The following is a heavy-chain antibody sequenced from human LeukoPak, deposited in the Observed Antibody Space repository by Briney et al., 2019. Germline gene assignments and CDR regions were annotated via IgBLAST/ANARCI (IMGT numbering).Heavy chain of an antibody. CDR3: ARQYYDILTDPNYFDS. Sequence: TPGESLKISCKGSGYSFSNYWIGWVRQMPGKGLEWVGIILPGNSDTRYSPSFQGQVTMSADKSISTAYLQWSSLKAADTAMYYCARQYYDILTDPNYFDSRGHETLVTVSS. D-gene: IGHD3-9*01. J-gene: IGHJ5*01. CDR2: ILPGNSDT. CDR1: GYSFSNYW. V-gene: IGHV5-51*01.